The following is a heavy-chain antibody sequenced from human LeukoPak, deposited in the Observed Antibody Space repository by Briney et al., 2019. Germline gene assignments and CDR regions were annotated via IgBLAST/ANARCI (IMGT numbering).Heavy chain of an antibody. Sequence: GGSLRLSCAASGFTFSSYAMSWVRQAPGKGLEWVAVISYDGSNKYYADSVKGRFTISRDNSKNTLYLQMNSLRAEDTAVYYCTRVQWLVLDYWGQGTLVTVSS. J-gene: IGHJ4*02. V-gene: IGHV3-30-3*01. CDR3: TRVQWLVLDY. CDR2: ISYDGSNK. D-gene: IGHD6-19*01. CDR1: GFTFSSYA.